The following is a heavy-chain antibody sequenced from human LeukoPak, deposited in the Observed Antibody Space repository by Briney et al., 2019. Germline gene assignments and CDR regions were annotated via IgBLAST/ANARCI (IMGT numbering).Heavy chain of an antibody. CDR1: GFTLSSYW. CDR2: IKSDGRR. Sequence: PGGSLRLSCAASGFTLSSYWMHWVRQAPGKGRVWVSRIKSDGRRNYADSVKRRFTISRDNAKNTVSLQMNSPRAEDTGVYYCARAPSEIGGYYPEYFRHWGQGTLVIVSS. CDR3: ARAPSEIGGYYPEYFRH. V-gene: IGHV3-74*01. D-gene: IGHD3-22*01. J-gene: IGHJ1*01.